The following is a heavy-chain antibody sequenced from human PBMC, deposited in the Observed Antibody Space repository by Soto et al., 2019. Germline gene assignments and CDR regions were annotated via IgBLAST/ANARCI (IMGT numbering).Heavy chain of an antibody. CDR3: AGRAVNYYDSSGYYPRLDY. CDR1: GGSVSSGSYY. V-gene: IGHV4-61*01. J-gene: IGHJ4*02. CDR2: IYYSGST. Sequence: PSETLSLTCTVSGGSVSSGSYYWSWIRQPPGKRLEWIGYIYYSGSTNYNPSLKSRVTISVDTSKNQFSLKLSSVTAADTAVYYCAGRAVNYYDSSGYYPRLDYWGQGTLVTVSS. D-gene: IGHD3-22*01.